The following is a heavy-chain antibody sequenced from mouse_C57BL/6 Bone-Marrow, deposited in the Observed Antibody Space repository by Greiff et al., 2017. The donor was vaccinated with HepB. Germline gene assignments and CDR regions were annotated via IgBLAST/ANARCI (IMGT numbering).Heavy chain of an antibody. CDR1: GFNIKDDY. V-gene: IGHV14-4*01. CDR3: TTLLPFCCCAMGY. CDR2: IDPENGDT. J-gene: IGHJ4*01. Sequence: VQLQQSGAELVRPGASVKLSCTASGFNIKDDYMHWVKQRPEQGLEWIGWIDPENGDTEYASKFQGKATITADTSSNTAYLQLSSLTSEDTDVYYFTTLLPFCCCAMGYWCQGTAVTVSS. D-gene: IGHD6-1*01.